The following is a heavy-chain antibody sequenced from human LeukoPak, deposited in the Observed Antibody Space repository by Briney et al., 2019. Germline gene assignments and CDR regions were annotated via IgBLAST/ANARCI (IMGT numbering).Heavy chain of an antibody. CDR1: GYTFTNYG. CDR3: ARGPHRRTYDRDNWFDP. V-gene: IGHV1-18*01. CDR2: ISSYTGYT. Sequence: ASVKVSCKASGYTFTNYGISWVRQAPGQGLEWMGWISSYTGYTNYAQNLQGRVTMTTDTSTITAYMELRSLRSDDTAVYYCARGPHRRTYDRDNWFDPWGQGTLVTVSS. J-gene: IGHJ5*02. D-gene: IGHD3-3*01.